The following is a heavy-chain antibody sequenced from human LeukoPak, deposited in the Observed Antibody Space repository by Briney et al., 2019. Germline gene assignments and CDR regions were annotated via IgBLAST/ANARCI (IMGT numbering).Heavy chain of an antibody. D-gene: IGHD1-26*01. V-gene: IGHV4-59*01. CDR1: GGSISSYY. Sequence: PSETLSLTCTVSGGSISSYYWSWIRQPPGKGLEWIGYIYYSGSTNYNPSLKSRVTISVDTSKNQFSLKLSSVAAAYTAVYYCAREFRGSYALDYWGQGTLVTVSS. CDR2: IYYSGST. J-gene: IGHJ4*02. CDR3: AREFRGSYALDY.